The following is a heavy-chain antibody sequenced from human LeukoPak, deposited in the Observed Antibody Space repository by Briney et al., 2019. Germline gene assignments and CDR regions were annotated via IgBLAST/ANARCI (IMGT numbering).Heavy chain of an antibody. CDR1: GFTFSSYS. CDR2: ISSSSSYI. V-gene: IGHV3-21*01. D-gene: IGHD5-24*01. Sequence: GGSLRLSCGASGFTFSSYSMNWVRQAPGKGLEWGSSISSSSSYISYADSVKGRFTISRDNAKNSLYLQMNSLRAEDTAVYYCARDKPEARWLQSFDSWGQGTLVTVSS. CDR3: ARDKPEARWLQSFDS. J-gene: IGHJ4*02.